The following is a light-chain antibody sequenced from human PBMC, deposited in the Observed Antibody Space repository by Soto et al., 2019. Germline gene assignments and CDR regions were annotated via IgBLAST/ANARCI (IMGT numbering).Light chain of an antibody. Sequence: EIVMTQSPATLSVSPGERATLSCRASQSVSSNLAWYQQKPGQAPRLLIYGASTRATGIPARFSGSGSGTDFTLTISSRQSEDFAVYYCQQYNNWPQTFGQGTKVEIK. CDR2: GAS. J-gene: IGKJ1*01. CDR3: QQYNNWPQT. V-gene: IGKV3-15*01. CDR1: QSVSSN.